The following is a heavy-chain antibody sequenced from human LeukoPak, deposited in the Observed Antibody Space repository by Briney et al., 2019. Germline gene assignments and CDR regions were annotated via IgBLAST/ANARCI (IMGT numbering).Heavy chain of an antibody. CDR3: ASNPPNTGDFYY. Sequence: ASVKVSCKTSGYTFTNLDINWLRQAPGQGLEWMGWKSPNSGDTGYAQEFQGRVSMTRDIFKSTAYMELSSLRSEDTAIYYCASNPPNTGDFYYWGLGTLVTVSS. CDR2: KSPNSGDT. J-gene: IGHJ4*02. V-gene: IGHV1-8*01. D-gene: IGHD1-1*01. CDR1: GYTFTNLD.